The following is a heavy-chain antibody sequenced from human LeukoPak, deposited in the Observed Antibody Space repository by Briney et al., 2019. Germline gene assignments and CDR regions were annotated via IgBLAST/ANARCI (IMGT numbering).Heavy chain of an antibody. D-gene: IGHD4-23*01. Sequence: GGSLRLSCAASGLTFSNYDMHWVRQATGKGLEWVSAIGTAGESYYADSVKGRFTISRDNSKNTLYLQMNSLRAEDTAVYYCAKDLETTVVTGMDVWGKGTTVTVSS. CDR2: IGTAGES. CDR1: GLTFSNYD. CDR3: AKDLETTVVTGMDV. J-gene: IGHJ6*03. V-gene: IGHV3-13*01.